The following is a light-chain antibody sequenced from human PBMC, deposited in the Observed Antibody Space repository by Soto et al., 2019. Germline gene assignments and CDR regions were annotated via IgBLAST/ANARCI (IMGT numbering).Light chain of an antibody. CDR1: QPIASN. V-gene: IGKV3D-15*01. CDR3: QQYNNWPYT. CDR2: GAS. Sequence: EIMMTQSPATVSVSPGERAALSCRASQPIASNVAWYQQRPGQPPRLLMYGASTRAPDVPDGFTGSGSGTQFTLTISSLHSEDFATYFCQQYNNWPYTFCQGTTVEI. J-gene: IGKJ2*01.